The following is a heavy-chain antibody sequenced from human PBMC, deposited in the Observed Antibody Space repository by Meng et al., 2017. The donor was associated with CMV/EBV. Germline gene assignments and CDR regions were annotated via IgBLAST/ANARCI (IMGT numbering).Heavy chain of an antibody. V-gene: IGHV3-48*04. CDR2: ISSSSSTI. J-gene: IGHJ4*02. D-gene: IGHD3-22*01. Sequence: GGSLRLSCAASGFTFSSYSMNWVRQAPGKGLEWVSYISSSSSTIYYADSVKGRFTISRDNAKNSLYLQMNSLRAEDTAVYYCVSELYYDSSGYQFRFDYWGQGTLVTVSS. CDR3: VSELYYDSSGYQFRFDY. CDR1: GFTFSSYS.